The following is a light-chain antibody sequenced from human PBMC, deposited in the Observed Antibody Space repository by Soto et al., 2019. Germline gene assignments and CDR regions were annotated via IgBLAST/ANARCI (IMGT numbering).Light chain of an antibody. CDR1: QSVNNY. CDR3: QHRNNRPFS. J-gene: IGKJ3*01. V-gene: IGKV3-11*01. Sequence: EIGLTQSPATLSWSPGERATLSWGASQSVNNYLDWYQKRPGKAPRLLIYDASNRATGIPARLSGSGSGTDLTITISSLETEDFAVYYCQHRNNRPFSFGPGTKVDIK. CDR2: DAS.